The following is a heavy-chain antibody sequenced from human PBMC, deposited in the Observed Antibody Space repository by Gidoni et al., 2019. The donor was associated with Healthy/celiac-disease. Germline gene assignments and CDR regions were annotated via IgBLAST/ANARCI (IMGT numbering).Heavy chain of an antibody. CDR3: ARDMVAYSGYDYSDY. CDR2: ISYDGSNK. Sequence: QVQLVESGGGVVQPGRSLRLSCAASGFTFSSYAMHWVRQAPGKGLEWVAVISYDGSNKYYADSVKGRFTISRDNSKNTLYLQMNSLRAEDTAVYYCARDMVAYSGYDYSDYWGQGTLVTVSS. D-gene: IGHD5-12*01. V-gene: IGHV3-30-3*01. CDR1: GFTFSSYA. J-gene: IGHJ4*02.